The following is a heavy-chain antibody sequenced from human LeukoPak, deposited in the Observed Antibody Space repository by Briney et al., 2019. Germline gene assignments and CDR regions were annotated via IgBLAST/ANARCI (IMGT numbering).Heavy chain of an antibody. CDR1: GGSISSYY. CDR2: IYYSGST. Sequence: SGTLSLTCTVSGGSISSYYWSWIRQPPGKGLEWIGYIYYSGSTNYNPSLKSRVTISVDTSKNQFSLKLSSVTAADTAVYYCARDGGIVVVTGGAFDIWGQGTMVTVSS. CDR3: ARDGGIVVVTGGAFDI. V-gene: IGHV4-59*01. D-gene: IGHD2-21*02. J-gene: IGHJ3*02.